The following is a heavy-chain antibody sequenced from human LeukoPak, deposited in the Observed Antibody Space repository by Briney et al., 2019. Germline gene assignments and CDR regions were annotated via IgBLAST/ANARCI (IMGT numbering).Heavy chain of an antibody. J-gene: IGHJ4*02. V-gene: IGHV4-30-2*01. CDR1: GGSISSGDYS. CDR3: ARGVIQLWLPYFDY. D-gene: IGHD5-18*01. CDR2: IYHSGST. Sequence: NPSETLSLTCAVSGGSISSGDYSWSWIRQPPGKGLEWIGYIYHSGSTYYNPSLKSRVTISVDRSKNQFSLKLSSVTAADTAVYYCARGVIQLWLPYFDYWGQGTLVTVSS.